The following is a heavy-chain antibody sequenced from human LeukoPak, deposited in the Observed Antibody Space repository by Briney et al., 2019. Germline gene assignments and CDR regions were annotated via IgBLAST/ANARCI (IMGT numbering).Heavy chain of an antibody. CDR1: GGSISSYY. D-gene: IGHD2-2*01. Sequence: TSETLSLTCTVSGGSISSYYWSWIRQPPGKGLEWIGYIYYSGSTNYNPSLKSRVTISVDTSKNQFSLKLSSVTAADTAVYYCAALPYLYDAFDIWGQGTMVTVSS. J-gene: IGHJ3*02. V-gene: IGHV4-59*01. CDR2: IYYSGST. CDR3: AALPYLYDAFDI.